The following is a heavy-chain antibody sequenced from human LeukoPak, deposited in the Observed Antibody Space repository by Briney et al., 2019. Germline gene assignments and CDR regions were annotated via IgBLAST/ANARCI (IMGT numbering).Heavy chain of an antibody. V-gene: IGHV3-72*01. J-gene: IGHJ4*02. CDR3: DREATGGH. CDR1: GCTFSDHY. Sequence: PGGSLRLSCAVSGCTFSDHYMDWVRQAPGKGREWVGRSRNRAKSYTTVYAASVKGRFTISRDDSESTLYLQMNSLETEDTAVYYCDREATGGHWGQRATVTVSS. CDR2: SRNRAKSYTT. D-gene: IGHD2-15*01.